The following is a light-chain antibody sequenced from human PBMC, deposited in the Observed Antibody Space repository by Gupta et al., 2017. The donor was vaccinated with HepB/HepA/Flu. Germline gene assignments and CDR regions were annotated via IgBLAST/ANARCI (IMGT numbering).Light chain of an antibody. Sequence: EIVLTQSPATLSVSPGERATISCRASQNIGSYLVWYQQKPGQPPRLLFSESPTRATGTPAKFSGRGYGTDFPFAISGLEPEELAVYSCQQRSDWPLTFGGGTKVEI. J-gene: IGKJ4*01. CDR3: QQRSDWPLT. V-gene: IGKV3-11*01. CDR2: ESP. CDR1: QNIGSY.